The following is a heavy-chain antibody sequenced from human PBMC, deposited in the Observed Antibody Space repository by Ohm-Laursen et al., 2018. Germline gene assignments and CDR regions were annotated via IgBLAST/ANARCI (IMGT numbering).Heavy chain of an antibody. J-gene: IGHJ4*02. V-gene: IGHV4-59*11. D-gene: IGHD3-10*01. Sequence: GTLSLTCTVSGGSISRQYWNWIRQPPGKGLEWIGYIYYSGSTNYSPSLRSRVTISLDTSKNQFSLKLSSVTAADTAVYYCARVPGSWGQGTLVTVSS. CDR1: GGSISRQY. CDR3: ARVPGS. CDR2: IYYSGST.